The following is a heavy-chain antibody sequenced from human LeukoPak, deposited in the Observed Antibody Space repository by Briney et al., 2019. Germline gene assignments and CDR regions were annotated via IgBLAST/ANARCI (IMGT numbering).Heavy chain of an antibody. Sequence: GGSLRLSCVASGFTLSIYEMNWVRQAPGKGLEWVAVISYDGINKYYADSVKGRFTISRDNSKNTLYLQMNSLRAEDTAIYYCASDYYYSTGYSPLDIWGQGTMVTVSS. CDR3: ASDYYYSTGYSPLDI. J-gene: IGHJ3*02. CDR1: GFTLSIYE. D-gene: IGHD3-22*01. CDR2: ISYDGINK. V-gene: IGHV3-30*04.